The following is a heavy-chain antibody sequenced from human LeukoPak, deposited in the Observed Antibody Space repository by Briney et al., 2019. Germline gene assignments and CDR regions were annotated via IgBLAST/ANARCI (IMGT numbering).Heavy chain of an antibody. CDR1: GGTFSSYA. V-gene: IGHV1-69*13. D-gene: IGHD2-2*01. J-gene: IGHJ5*02. CDR2: IIPIFGTA. Sequence: GASVKVSCKASGGTFSSYAISWVRQAPGQGLEWMGGIIPIFGTANYAQKFQGRVTITADESTSTAYMELSSLRSEDTAVYYCARVAFCSSTSCLGPPPRGNWFDPWGQGTLVTVSS. CDR3: ARVAFCSSTSCLGPPPRGNWFDP.